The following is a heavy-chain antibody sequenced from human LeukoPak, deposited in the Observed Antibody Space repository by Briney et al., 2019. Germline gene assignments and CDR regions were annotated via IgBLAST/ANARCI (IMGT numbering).Heavy chain of an antibody. J-gene: IGHJ4*02. CDR1: GFTFDDYA. D-gene: IGHD3-22*01. CDR3: AKWARFYYQGSGNFDY. V-gene: IGHV3-9*01. Sequence: GRSLRLSCAASGFTFDDYAMHWVRQAPGKGLEWVSGISWNGGTIGYADSVKGRFTISRDNAKNSLYLQMNSLRADDTALYYCAKWARFYYQGSGNFDYWGQGTLVTVSS. CDR2: ISWNGGTI.